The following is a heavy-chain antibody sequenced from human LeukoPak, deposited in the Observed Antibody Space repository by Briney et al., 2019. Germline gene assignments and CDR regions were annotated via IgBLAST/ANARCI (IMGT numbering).Heavy chain of an antibody. J-gene: IGHJ4*02. CDR2: ISSDSITI. CDR3: ARERGSAWPIDFDY. V-gene: IGHV3-48*01. D-gene: IGHD6-19*01. Sequence: GGSLRLSCAASEFTFSSFSMNWVRQAPGKGLEWVSYISSDSITIYYADSLKGRFTISRDNAKNSLYLQLSSLRVEDTAIYYCARERGSAWPIDFDYWGQGSLVTVSS. CDR1: EFTFSSFS.